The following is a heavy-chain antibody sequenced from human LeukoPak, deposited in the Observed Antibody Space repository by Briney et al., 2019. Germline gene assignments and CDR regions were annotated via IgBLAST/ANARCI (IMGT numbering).Heavy chain of an antibody. CDR3: ARWRSRYGDYVA. D-gene: IGHD4-17*01. V-gene: IGHV1-69*04. J-gene: IGHJ5*02. CDR1: GGTFSSYA. CDR2: IIPILGIA. Sequence: ASVKVSCKASGGTFSSYAISWVRQAPGQGLEWMGRIIPILGIANYAQKFQGRVTITADKSTSTAYMELSSLRSEDTAVHYCARWRSRYGDYVAWGQGTLVTVSS.